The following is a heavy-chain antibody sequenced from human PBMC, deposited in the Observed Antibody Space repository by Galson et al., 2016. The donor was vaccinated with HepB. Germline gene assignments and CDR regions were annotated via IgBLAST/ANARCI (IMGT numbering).Heavy chain of an antibody. CDR2: ISYDGSNK. CDR1: GLTFTGYA. J-gene: IGHJ4*02. V-gene: IGHV3-30*04. D-gene: IGHD3-16*01. CDR3: ARVGFGRSYGQGFDY. Sequence: SLRLSCAASGLTFTGYAIHWVRQAPGKGLEWVAVISYDGSNKYYADPVKGRFTISRDDSKNTLYLQMDSLRPEDTAVYYCARVGFGRSYGQGFDYWGQGTLVTVSS.